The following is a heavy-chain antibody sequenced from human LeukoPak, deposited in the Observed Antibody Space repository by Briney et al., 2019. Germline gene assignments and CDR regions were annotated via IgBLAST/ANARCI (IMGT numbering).Heavy chain of an antibody. V-gene: IGHV1-69*13. D-gene: IGHD2-15*01. CDR2: IIPIFGTA. Sequence: ASVKVSCKASGGTFSSYAISWVRQAPGQGLEWMGGIIPIFGTANYAQKFQGRVTITADESTSTAYMELSSLRSEDTAVYYCARGRHGYCSGGSCYHPPDYWGQGTLVTVSS. CDR1: GGTFSSYA. CDR3: ARGRHGYCSGGSCYHPPDY. J-gene: IGHJ4*02.